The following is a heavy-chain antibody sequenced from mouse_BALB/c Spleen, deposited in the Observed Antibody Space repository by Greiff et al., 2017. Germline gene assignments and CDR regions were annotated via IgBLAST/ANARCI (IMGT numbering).Heavy chain of an antibody. D-gene: IGHD2-3*01. Sequence: QVQLQQSGAELVRPGASVKLSCKASGYTFTSYWINWVKQRPGQGLEWIGNIYPSDSYTNYNQKFKDKATLTVDKSSSTAYMQLSSPTSEDSAVYYCTRSLYDHYYAMDYWGQGTSVTVSS. J-gene: IGHJ4*01. CDR2: IYPSDSYT. CDR1: GYTFTSYW. V-gene: IGHV1-69*02. CDR3: TRSLYDHYYAMDY.